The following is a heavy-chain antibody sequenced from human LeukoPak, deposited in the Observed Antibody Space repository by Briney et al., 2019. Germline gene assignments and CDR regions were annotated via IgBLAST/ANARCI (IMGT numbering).Heavy chain of an antibody. CDR2: TVSEIDGGTT. V-gene: IGHV3-15*04. J-gene: IGHJ6*02. CDR3: TTDEDWNYARKDV. CDR1: GSTFNYAW. D-gene: IGHD1-7*01. Sequence: GGSLRLSCAASGSTFNYAWMSWVRQVPGKGLEWVGQTVSEIDGGTTDYAAPVKGRFTISRDDSKSTLYLQMNSLKIEDTAVYYCTTDEDWNYARKDVWGQGATVIVSS.